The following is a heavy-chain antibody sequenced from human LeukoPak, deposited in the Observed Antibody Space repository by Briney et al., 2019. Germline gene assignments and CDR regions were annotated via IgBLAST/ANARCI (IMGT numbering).Heavy chain of an antibody. CDR2: IRYDGSKK. J-gene: IGHJ4*02. CDR3: ARLKRNGYYDSSGYYYFDH. Sequence: HSGGSLRLSCAASGFTFSSYGMHWVRQAPGKGLEWVAFIRYDGSKKYYADSVKGRFTISRDNAKNSLYLQMNSLRAEDTAVYYCARLKRNGYYDSSGYYYFDHGGQGPLVTVSS. D-gene: IGHD3-22*01. CDR1: GFTFSSYG. V-gene: IGHV3-30*02.